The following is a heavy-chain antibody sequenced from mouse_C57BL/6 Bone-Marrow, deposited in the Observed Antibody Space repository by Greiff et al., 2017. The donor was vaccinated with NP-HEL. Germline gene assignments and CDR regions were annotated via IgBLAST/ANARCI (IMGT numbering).Heavy chain of an antibody. CDR2: IDPENGDT. J-gene: IGHJ3*01. Sequence: EVKLMESGAELVRPGASVKLFCTASGFNIKDDYMHWVKQRPEQGLEWIGWIDPENGDTEYASKFQGKATITADTSSNTAYLQLSSLTSEDTAVYYCSGYVFAYWGQGTLVTVSA. D-gene: IGHD3-2*02. CDR3: SGYVFAY. CDR1: GFNIKDDY. V-gene: IGHV14-4*01.